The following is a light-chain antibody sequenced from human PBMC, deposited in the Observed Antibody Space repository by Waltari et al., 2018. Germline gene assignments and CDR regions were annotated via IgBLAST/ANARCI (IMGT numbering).Light chain of an antibody. J-gene: IGLJ2*01. CDR1: NIGTKS. Sequence: SYILTQPPSVSVAPGQTARVTCGGNNIGTKSVHWYQRNPGQAPVPVVSVDRDRPSGIPERFSGSTSGNTATLTISRVEVEDEADYYCQVWDSITVVFGGGTKLIVL. CDR3: QVWDSITVV. CDR2: VDR. V-gene: IGLV3-21*02.